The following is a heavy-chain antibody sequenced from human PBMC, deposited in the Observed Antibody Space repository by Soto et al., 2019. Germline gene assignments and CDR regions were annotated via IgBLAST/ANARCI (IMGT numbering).Heavy chain of an antibody. CDR1: GGSISSGGYS. CDR3: AAHSGSTYGPLDY. D-gene: IGHD3-10*01. Sequence: SDTLSLTCAVSGGSISSGGYSWSWLRQPPGKGLEWIGYIFHSGSTYYNPSLKSRVTISVDKSKNQFSLQLSSMTAADTAVYYCAAHSGSTYGPLDYWGQGTQVTVSS. V-gene: IGHV4-30-2*01. CDR2: IFHSGST. J-gene: IGHJ4*02.